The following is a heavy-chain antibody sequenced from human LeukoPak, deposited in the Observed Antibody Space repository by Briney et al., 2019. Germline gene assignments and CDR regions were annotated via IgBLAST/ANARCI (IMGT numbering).Heavy chain of an antibody. CDR1: GFMFSSNW. CDR3: AKERRSLQTY. D-gene: IGHD5-24*01. Sequence: GGSLRLSCGASGFMFSSNWMSWVRLAPGKGLEWVANIKEDGTEANCVDSVKGRFTISRDNAKNSLYLQMNSLTFENTAEYYCAKERRSLQTYWGQGTLVTVSS. V-gene: IGHV3-7*03. CDR2: IKEDGTEA. J-gene: IGHJ4*02.